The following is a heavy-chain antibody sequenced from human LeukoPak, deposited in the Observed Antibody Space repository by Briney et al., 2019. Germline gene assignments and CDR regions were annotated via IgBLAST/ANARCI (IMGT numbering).Heavy chain of an antibody. J-gene: IGHJ6*02. CDR2: ISYDGSNK. Sequence: GRSLRLSCAASGFTFSSYGMHWVRQAPGKGLEWVAVISYDGSNKYYADSVKGRFTISRDNAKNSLYLQMNSLRAEDTAVYYCARGFNYYYGMEVWGQGTTVTVSS. V-gene: IGHV3-30*03. CDR3: ARGFNYYYGMEV. CDR1: GFTFSSYG.